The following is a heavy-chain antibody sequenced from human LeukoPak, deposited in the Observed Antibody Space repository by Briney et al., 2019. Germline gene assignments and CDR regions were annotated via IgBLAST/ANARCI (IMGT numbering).Heavy chain of an antibody. D-gene: IGHD5-18*01. CDR2: IYYSGST. V-gene: IGHV4-59*01. CDR3: ARGDRKLWSQTYYFDY. Sequence: SETLSLTCTVSGGSISSYYWSWIRQPPGKGLEWIGYIYYSGSTNYNPSLKSRVTISVDTSKNQSSLKLSSVTAADTAVYYCARGDRKLWSQTYYFDYWGQGTLVTVSS. CDR1: GGSISSYY. J-gene: IGHJ4*02.